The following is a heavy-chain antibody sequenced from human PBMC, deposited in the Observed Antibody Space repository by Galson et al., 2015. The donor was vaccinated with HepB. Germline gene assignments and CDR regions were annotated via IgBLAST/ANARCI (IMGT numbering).Heavy chain of an antibody. D-gene: IGHD6-6*01. J-gene: IGHJ6*02. CDR3: AKDRNSTSPGTYGMDV. CDR2: ISGSGGTT. CDR1: GFSFSSYA. V-gene: IGHV3-23*01. Sequence: SLRLSCAASGFSFSSYAMHWVRQAPGKGLEWVSAISGSGGTTYYADSVRGRFTISRDNTKRTLYLQMNRLRGEDTALYYCAKDRNSTSPGTYGMDVWGQGTTVTVFS.